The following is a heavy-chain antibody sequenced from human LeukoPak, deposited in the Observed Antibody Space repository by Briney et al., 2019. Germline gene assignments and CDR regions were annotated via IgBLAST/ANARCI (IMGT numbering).Heavy chain of an antibody. CDR1: GFTFSSYS. J-gene: IGHJ6*03. CDR2: ISSSSSYI. D-gene: IGHD5-18*01. CDR3: ARESYSYPYYYYYYMDV. Sequence: GGSLRLSXAASGFTFSSYSMNWVRQAPGKGLEWVSSISSSSSYIYYADSVKGRFTISRDNAKNSLYLQMNSLRAEDTAVYYCARESYSYPYYYYYYMDVWGKGTTVTVSS. V-gene: IGHV3-21*01.